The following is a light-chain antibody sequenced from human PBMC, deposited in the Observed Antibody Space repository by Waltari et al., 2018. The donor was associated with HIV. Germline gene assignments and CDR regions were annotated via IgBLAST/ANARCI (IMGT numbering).Light chain of an antibody. V-gene: IGLV2-14*03. CDR1: SSDIGGSHY. J-gene: IGLJ3*02. CDR2: DVS. CDR3: SSYRSGCIWV. Sequence: QSALTQPASMSGSPGRSITIPCTGTSSDIGGSHYVPWYQQHPGTAPILMIYDVSNRPSGVSNRFSGSKSGNTASLTISGLQAEDEADYYCSSYRSGCIWVFGGGTKLTVL.